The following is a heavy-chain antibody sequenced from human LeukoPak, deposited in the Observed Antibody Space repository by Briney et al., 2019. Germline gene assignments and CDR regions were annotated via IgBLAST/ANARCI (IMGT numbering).Heavy chain of an antibody. CDR1: GYTFTDYY. V-gene: IGHV1-2*02. CDR3: ARSAGIVKRDY. D-gene: IGHD1-26*01. CDR2: INPNSGGT. Sequence: ASVTVSCKASGYTFTDYYMHWVRQAPGQGLEWMGWINPNSGGTNSAQRFQGRVTMTRDTSISTAYMELSSLRSDDTAVYYCARSAGIVKRDYWGQGTLVTVSS. J-gene: IGHJ4*02.